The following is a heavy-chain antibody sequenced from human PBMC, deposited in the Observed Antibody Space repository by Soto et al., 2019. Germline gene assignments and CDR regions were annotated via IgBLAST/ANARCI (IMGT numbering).Heavy chain of an antibody. CDR2: ISGSGGST. CDR3: AKNRPNWNYGYNWFDP. D-gene: IGHD1-7*01. V-gene: IGHV3-23*01. Sequence: EVQLLESGGGLVQPGGSLRLSCAASGFTFSSYAMSWVCQAPGKGLEWVSAISGSGGSTYYADSVKGRFTISRDNSKNTLYLQMNSLRAEDTAVYYCAKNRPNWNYGYNWFDPWGQGTLVTVSS. CDR1: GFTFSSYA. J-gene: IGHJ5*02.